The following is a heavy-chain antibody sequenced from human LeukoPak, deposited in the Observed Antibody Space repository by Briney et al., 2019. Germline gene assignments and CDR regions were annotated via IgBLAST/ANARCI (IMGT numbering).Heavy chain of an antibody. CDR2: ISYDGSNK. D-gene: IGHD3-10*01. CDR1: GFTFSSYA. CDR3: ARGATYYYGSGSSQFDY. J-gene: IGHJ4*02. Sequence: PGRSPRLSCAASGFTFSSYAMHWVRQAPGKGLEWVAVISYDGSNKYYADSVKGRFTVSRDNSKNTLYLRLNSLRAEDTAVYYCARGATYYYGSGSSQFDYWGQGTLVTVSS. V-gene: IGHV3-30*04.